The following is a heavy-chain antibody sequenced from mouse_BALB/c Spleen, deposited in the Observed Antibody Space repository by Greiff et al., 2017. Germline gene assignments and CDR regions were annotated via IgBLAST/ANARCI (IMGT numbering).Heavy chain of an antibody. V-gene: IGHV1-61*01. Sequence: QVQLQQPGAELVRPGASVKLSCKASGYSFTSYWMNWVQQRPGQGLEWIGMILPSDSETRLNQRFKDKATLTVDKSSSTAYMQLSSQTSEDSAVYYCARCPDGYYVRFAYWGQGTLVTVSA. CDR2: ILPSDSET. CDR1: GYSFTSYW. CDR3: ARCPDGYYVRFAY. D-gene: IGHD2-3*01. J-gene: IGHJ3*01.